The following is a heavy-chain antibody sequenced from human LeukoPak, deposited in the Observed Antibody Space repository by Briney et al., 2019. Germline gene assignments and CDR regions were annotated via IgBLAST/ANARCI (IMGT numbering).Heavy chain of an antibody. Sequence: GGSLRPSCAASGFTFSSYGMSWVRQAPGKGLEWVSAISGSGGSTYYADSVKGRFTISRDNSKNTLYLQMNSLRAEDTAVYYCAKLSVSMIVVVTTHDAFDIWGQGTMVTVSS. CDR3: AKLSVSMIVVVTTHDAFDI. V-gene: IGHV3-23*01. J-gene: IGHJ3*02. CDR1: GFTFSSYG. D-gene: IGHD3-22*01. CDR2: ISGSGGST.